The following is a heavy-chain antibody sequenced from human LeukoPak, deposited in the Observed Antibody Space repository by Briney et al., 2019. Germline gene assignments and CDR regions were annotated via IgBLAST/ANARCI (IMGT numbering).Heavy chain of an antibody. CDR1: GFTFSSYG. V-gene: IGHV3-33*08. CDR3: AREGGGEWAVRLWFGESPMYNWFDP. CDR2: IWYDGSNK. D-gene: IGHD3-10*01. Sequence: GGSLRLSCAASGFTFSSYGMHWVRQAPGKGLEWVAVIWYDGSNKYYADSVKGRFTISRDNSKNTLYLQMNSLRAEDTAVYYCAREGGGEWAVRLWFGESPMYNWFDPWGQGTLVTVSS. J-gene: IGHJ5*02.